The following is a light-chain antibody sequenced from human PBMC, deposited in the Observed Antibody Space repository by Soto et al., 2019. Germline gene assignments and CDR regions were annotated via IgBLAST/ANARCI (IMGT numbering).Light chain of an antibody. V-gene: IGKV3-15*01. Sequence: EIVMTQSPATLSVSPGERATLSCRASQSVSSNLAWYQQKPGQAPRLLIYGASTRATGIPARFSGSGSGTEFNLTSSSLQSEDVAVYYCQQYNNWPPTFGQGTKLEIK. CDR3: QQYNNWPPT. J-gene: IGKJ2*01. CDR1: QSVSSN. CDR2: GAS.